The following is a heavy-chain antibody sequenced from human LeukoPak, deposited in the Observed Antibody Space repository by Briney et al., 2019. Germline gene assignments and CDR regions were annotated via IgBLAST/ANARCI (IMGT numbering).Heavy chain of an antibody. CDR2: ISSSSRTI. CDR3: ARDQFRDGYNLFDY. V-gene: IGHV3-48*01. Sequence: PGGSLRLSCAASGFTFSSYRMNWVRQAPGKGLEWVSYISSSSRTIYYADSVKGRFTISRDNSKNTLYLQMNSLRAEDTAVYYCARDQFRDGYNLFDYWGQGTLVTVSS. D-gene: IGHD5-24*01. CDR1: GFTFSSYR. J-gene: IGHJ4*02.